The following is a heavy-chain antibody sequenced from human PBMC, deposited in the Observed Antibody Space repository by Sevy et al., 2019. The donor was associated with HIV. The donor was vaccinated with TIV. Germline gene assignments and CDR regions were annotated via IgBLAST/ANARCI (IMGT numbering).Heavy chain of an antibody. CDR3: ARGRAGDRAWFGKFSRSRTDY. Sequence: ASVKVSCRASGYTFTNYDINWVRQATGQGLEWMGWMNPNSGHTNYTQKFQGRVTMTRNTSITTAYMELSSLRSEDTAMYYCARGRAGDRAWFGKFSRSRTDYWGQGSLVTVSS. V-gene: IGHV1-8*01. D-gene: IGHD3-10*01. CDR2: MNPNSGHT. J-gene: IGHJ4*02. CDR1: GYTFTNYD.